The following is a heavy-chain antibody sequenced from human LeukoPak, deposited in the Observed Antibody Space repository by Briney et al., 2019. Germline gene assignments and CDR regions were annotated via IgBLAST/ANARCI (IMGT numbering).Heavy chain of an antibody. V-gene: IGHV4-39*07. CDR2: IYYSGST. D-gene: IGHD3-16*01. CDR1: GGSISSSSYY. CDR3: AREGEGTRPFDY. Sequence: PSETLSLTCTVSGGSISSSSYYWGWIRQPPGKGLEWIGSIYYSGSTYYNPSLKSQVTISVDTSKNQFSQKLSSVTAADTAVYYCAREGEGTRPFDYWGQGTLVTVSS. J-gene: IGHJ4*02.